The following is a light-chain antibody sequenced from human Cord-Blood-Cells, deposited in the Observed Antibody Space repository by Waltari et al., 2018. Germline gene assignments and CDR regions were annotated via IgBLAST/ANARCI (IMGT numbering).Light chain of an antibody. CDR1: QSVSSSY. V-gene: IGKV3-20*01. CDR2: GAS. Sequence: EIVLTQSPGTLSLSPGESATLSCRASQSVSSSYLAWYQQKPGQAPRLLIYGASSRATGIPDRFSGSGSGTDFTLTISRLEPEDFAVYYCQQYGSSPPLTFGPGTKVDIK. CDR3: QQYGSSPPLT. J-gene: IGKJ3*01.